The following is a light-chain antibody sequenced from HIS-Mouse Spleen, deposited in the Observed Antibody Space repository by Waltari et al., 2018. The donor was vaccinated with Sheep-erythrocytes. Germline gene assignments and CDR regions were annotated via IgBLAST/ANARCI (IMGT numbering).Light chain of an antibody. CDR2: DVS. Sequence: QSALTQPRSVSGAPGQSVTISCTGTSSHVGGYNYVVWYQQHPGKAPKLMIYDVSKRPSGVPDRFSGSKSGNTASLTISGLQAEDEADYYCCSYAGSYNHVFATGTKVTVL. CDR3: CSYAGSYNHV. J-gene: IGLJ1*01. CDR1: SSHVGGYNY. V-gene: IGLV2-11*01.